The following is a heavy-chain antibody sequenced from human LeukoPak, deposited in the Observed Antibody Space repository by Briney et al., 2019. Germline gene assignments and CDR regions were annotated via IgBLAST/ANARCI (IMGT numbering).Heavy chain of an antibody. V-gene: IGHV3-74*01. CDR1: GFTFSSYW. J-gene: IGHJ6*04. D-gene: IGHD3-9*01. CDR3: ARGNYDILTGSGNYYYGMYV. CDR2: INSDGSST. Sequence: GGSLSLSCAASGFTFSSYWMHWVRQAPGKGLVWVSRINSDGSSTSYADSVKGRFTISGDNAKNTLYLQMNSLRAEDTAVYYCARGNYDILTGSGNYYYGMYVWGKGTTVTVSS.